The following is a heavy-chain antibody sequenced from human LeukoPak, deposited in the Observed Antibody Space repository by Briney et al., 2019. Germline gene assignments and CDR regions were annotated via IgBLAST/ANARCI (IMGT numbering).Heavy chain of an antibody. V-gene: IGHV1-69*06. J-gene: IGHJ4*02. D-gene: IGHD6-6*01. CDR3: ARELAARPGVRYDY. Sequence: ASVKVSCKASGATFSSYAISWVRQAPGQGLEWMGGNIPIFGTANYAQKFQGRVTITADKSTSTAYMELSSLRSEDTAVYYCARELAARPGVRYDYWGQGTLVTVSS. CDR2: NIPIFGTA. CDR1: GATFSSYA.